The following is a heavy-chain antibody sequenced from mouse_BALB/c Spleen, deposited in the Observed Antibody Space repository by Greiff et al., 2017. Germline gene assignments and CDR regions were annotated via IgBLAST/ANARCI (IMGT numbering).Heavy chain of an antibody. V-gene: IGHV1-77*01. Sequence: QVQLQQSGAELARPGASVKLSCKASGYTFTDYYINWVKQRTGQGLEWIGEIYPGSGNTYYNEKFKGKATLTADKSSSTAYMQLSSLTSEDSAVYFCARNGDTTLYAMDYWGQGTSVTVSS. CDR2: IYPGSGNT. D-gene: IGHD4-1*01. CDR3: ARNGDTTLYAMDY. J-gene: IGHJ4*01. CDR1: GYTFTDYY.